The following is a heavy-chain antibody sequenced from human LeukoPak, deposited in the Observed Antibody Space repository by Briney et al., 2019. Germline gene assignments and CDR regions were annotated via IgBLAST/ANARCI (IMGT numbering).Heavy chain of an antibody. V-gene: IGHV3-49*04. CDR1: EFTFGDYA. J-gene: IGHJ4*02. CDR3: TRDQTPYY. CDR2: IASETYGGTA. Sequence: PGGSLRLSCTASEFTFGDYAMTWVRQAPGKGLEWVGFIASETYGGTAEYAASVKGRFTISRDDPKSIAYLQMNSLKTEDTAVYYCTRDQTPYYWGQGTLVTVSS.